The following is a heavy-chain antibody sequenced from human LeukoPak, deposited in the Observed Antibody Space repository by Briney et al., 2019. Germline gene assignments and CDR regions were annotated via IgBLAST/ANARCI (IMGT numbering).Heavy chain of an antibody. V-gene: IGHV4-39*01. Sequence: KPSETLSLTCTVSGGSISSSSYYWGWIRQPPGKGLEWIGSIYYSGSTYYNPSLKSRVTISVDTSKNQFSLKLSSVTAADTAVYYCARQGVMSSGWYIIDYYYGMDVWGQGTTVTVSS. J-gene: IGHJ6*02. CDR2: IYYSGST. CDR3: ARQGVMSSGWYIIDYYYGMDV. D-gene: IGHD6-19*01. CDR1: GGSISSSSYY.